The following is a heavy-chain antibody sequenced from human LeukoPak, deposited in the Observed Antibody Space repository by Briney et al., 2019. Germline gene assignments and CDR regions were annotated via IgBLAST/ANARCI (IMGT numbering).Heavy chain of an antibody. D-gene: IGHD3-10*01. CDR1: GYTFTGYY. J-gene: IGHJ4*02. Sequence: ASVKVSCKASGYTFTGYYMHWVRQAPGQGLEWMGWINPNSGGTNYAQKFQGRVTVTRDTSISAAYMELSRLRSDDTAVYYCARDPFTMVRGVISDDDYWGQGTLVTVSS. CDR2: INPNSGGT. CDR3: ARDPFTMVRGVISDDDY. V-gene: IGHV1-2*02.